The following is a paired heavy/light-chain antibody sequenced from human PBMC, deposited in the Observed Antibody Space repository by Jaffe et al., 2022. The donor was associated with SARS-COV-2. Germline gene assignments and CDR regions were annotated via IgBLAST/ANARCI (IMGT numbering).Light chain of an antibody. CDR3: QQYGSSLT. Sequence: EIVLTQSPGTLSLSPGERATLSCRASQSVSSSYLAWYQQRPGQAPRLLIFGASNRATGIPDRFSGSGSGTDFILTISRLEPEDFAVYYCQQYGSSLTFGGGTKVEIK. V-gene: IGKV3-20*01. CDR2: GAS. J-gene: IGKJ4*01. CDR1: QSVSSSY.
Heavy chain of an antibody. Sequence: QLQLQESGPGLVKPSETLSLTCTVSGGSIRSSSFYWGWIRQPPGKGLEWIGSIYYSGTTYYNPSLKSRVTLSVDTSKNQFSLKLNSVTAADTAVYYCARPYSSGWYPFEYWGQGILVTVSS. CDR2: IYYSGTT. CDR1: GGSIRSSSFY. J-gene: IGHJ4*02. CDR3: ARPYSSGWYPFEY. D-gene: IGHD6-19*01. V-gene: IGHV4-39*01.